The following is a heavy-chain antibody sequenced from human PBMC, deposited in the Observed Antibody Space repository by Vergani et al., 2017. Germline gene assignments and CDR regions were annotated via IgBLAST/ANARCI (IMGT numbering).Heavy chain of an antibody. D-gene: IGHD3-10*01. CDR3: ARGRGDNWYFDL. Sequence: QVQLQESGPGLVKPPGTLSLTCAVSGDSISSNNCWTWVRQPPGKGLEWIGSIYYSGSTYYNPSLKSRVTISVDTSKNQFSLKLSSVTAAETAVYYCARGRGDNWYFDLWGRGTLVTVSS. J-gene: IGHJ2*01. CDR1: GDSISSNNC. CDR2: IYYSGST. V-gene: IGHV4-4*03.